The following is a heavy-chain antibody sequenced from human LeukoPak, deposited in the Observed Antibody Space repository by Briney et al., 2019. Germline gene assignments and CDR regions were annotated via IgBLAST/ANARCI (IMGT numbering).Heavy chain of an antibody. D-gene: IGHD1-26*01. CDR2: IYYSGST. V-gene: IGHV4-59*08. Sequence: PSETLSLTCTVSGGSISGYYWSWIRQPPGKGLDWIGFIYYSGSTNYNPSLKSRVTISVDTSKNQFSLRLSSVTAADTAVYYCARVLLVGAILDDFDYWGQGTLVTVSS. J-gene: IGHJ4*02. CDR3: ARVLLVGAILDDFDY. CDR1: GGSISGYY.